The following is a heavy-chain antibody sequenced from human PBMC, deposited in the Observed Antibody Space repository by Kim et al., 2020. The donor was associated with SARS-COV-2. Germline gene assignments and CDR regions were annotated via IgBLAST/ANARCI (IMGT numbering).Heavy chain of an antibody. CDR2: ISSSSSYI. V-gene: IGHV3-21*01. CDR1: GFTFSSYS. J-gene: IGHJ6*02. D-gene: IGHD3-10*01. Sequence: GGSLRLSCAASGFTFSSYSMNWVRQAPGKGLEWVSSISSSSSYIYYADSVKGRFTISRDNAKNSLYLQMNSLRAEDTAVYYCARDGVVRGVMGLAAYGMDVWGQGTTVTVSS. CDR3: ARDGVVRGVMGLAAYGMDV.